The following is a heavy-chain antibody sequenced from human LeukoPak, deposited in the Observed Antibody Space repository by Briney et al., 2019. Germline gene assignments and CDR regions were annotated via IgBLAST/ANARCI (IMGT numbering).Heavy chain of an antibody. CDR3: ARLLGTHINYFDP. Sequence: PSETLSLTCTVSGGSISNSSYYWGWIRQPPGKGLEWIGSIYYSGSTYYSPSLKSRVTISVDTSKNQFSLKLSSVTAADTAVYYCARLLGTHINYFDPWGQGTLVTVSS. J-gene: IGHJ5*02. CDR2: IYYSGST. CDR1: GGSISNSSYY. D-gene: IGHD2-21*01. V-gene: IGHV4-39*01.